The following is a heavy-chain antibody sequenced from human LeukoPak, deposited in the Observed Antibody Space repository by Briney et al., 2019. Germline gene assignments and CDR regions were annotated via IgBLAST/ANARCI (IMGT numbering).Heavy chain of an antibody. V-gene: IGHV3-30-3*01. CDR2: ISYDGSNK. D-gene: IGHD6-19*01. CDR3: ARDSQWLVQQEYFQH. Sequence: GRSLRLSCAASGFTFSSYAMHWVRQAPGKGLEWVAVISYDGSNKYYADSVKGRFTISRDNSKNTPYLQMNSLRAEDTAVYYCARDSQWLVQQEYFQHWGQGTLVTVSS. J-gene: IGHJ1*01. CDR1: GFTFSSYA.